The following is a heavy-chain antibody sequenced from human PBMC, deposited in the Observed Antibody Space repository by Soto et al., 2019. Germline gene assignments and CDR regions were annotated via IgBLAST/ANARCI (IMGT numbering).Heavy chain of an antibody. V-gene: IGHV4-59*01. CDR1: GGSISSYY. D-gene: IGHD2-2*01. CDR3: ARFSRYFDY. CDR2: IYYSGST. J-gene: IGHJ4*02. Sequence: PSETLSLTCTVSGGSISSYYWSWIRQPPGKGLEWMGYIYYSGSTNYSPSLKSRVTISVDTSKNQFSLKLSSVTAADTAVYYCARFSRYFDYWGQGTLVTVSS.